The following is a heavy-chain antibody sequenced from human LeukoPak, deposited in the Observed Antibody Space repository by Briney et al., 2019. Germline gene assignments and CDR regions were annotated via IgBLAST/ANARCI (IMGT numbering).Heavy chain of an antibody. J-gene: IGHJ4*02. V-gene: IGHV1-2*02. D-gene: IGHD2-2*01. CDR2: IDPNSGGT. CDR1: GYTFTGYY. CDR3: VRDGDCSSTSCYASIDY. Sequence: ASVKVSCKASGYTFTGYYMHWVRQAPGQGLEWMGWIDPNSGGTNYAQKFQGRVTMTRDTSISTAYMELSRLRSDDTAVYYCVRDGDCSSTSCYASIDYWGQGTLVTVSS.